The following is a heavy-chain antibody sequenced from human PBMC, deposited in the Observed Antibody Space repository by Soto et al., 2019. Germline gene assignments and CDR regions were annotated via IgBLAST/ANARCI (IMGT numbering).Heavy chain of an antibody. Sequence: QLQLQESGPGLVKPSETLSLTCTVSGGSISSSSYYWGWIRQPPGKGLEWIGRIYYSGSTYYNPSLKSRVTISVDTSKTQFSLKLSSVTAADTAVYYCARTTSSFDYWGQGTLVTVSS. V-gene: IGHV4-39*01. CDR3: ARTTSSFDY. CDR1: GGSISSSSYY. D-gene: IGHD2-2*01. J-gene: IGHJ4*02. CDR2: IYYSGST.